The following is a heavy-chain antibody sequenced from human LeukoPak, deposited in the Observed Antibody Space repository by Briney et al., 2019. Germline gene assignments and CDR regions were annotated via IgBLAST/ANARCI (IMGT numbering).Heavy chain of an antibody. V-gene: IGHV1-18*01. CDR1: GYDFTSVG. CDR3: ARAGPGSGWYFDY. CDR2: ISPDNGHT. Sequence: ASVKVSCKASGYDFTSVGITWVRRAPGQGLEWMGWISPDNGHTRYAQKFQGRVAMTTDTSTTTAYMELRGLKFNDTAVYYCARAGPGSGWYFDYWGQGTLVTVSS. D-gene: IGHD6-19*01. J-gene: IGHJ4*02.